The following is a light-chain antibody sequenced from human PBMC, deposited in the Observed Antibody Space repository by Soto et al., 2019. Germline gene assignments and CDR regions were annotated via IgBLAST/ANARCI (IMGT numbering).Light chain of an antibody. V-gene: IGKV3D-15*01. Sequence: IVMTQTPDTRSLSPGERATLSCRASQSVSSYLAWYQQKPGQAPRLLIYSASTRATGIPARFSGSVSGTDGTITISSLQSEDGAVYYCQQHSNWPISFGQGTRLEIK. CDR1: QSVSSY. CDR2: SAS. J-gene: IGKJ5*01. CDR3: QQHSNWPIS.